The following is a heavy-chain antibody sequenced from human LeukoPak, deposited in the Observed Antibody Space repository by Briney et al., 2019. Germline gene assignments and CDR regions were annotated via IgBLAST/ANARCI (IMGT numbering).Heavy chain of an antibody. CDR1: GFTFSSYG. CDR3: AGGSSTSCQYNWFDP. D-gene: IGHD2-2*01. V-gene: IGHV3-30*19. J-gene: IGHJ5*02. Sequence: GGSLRLSCAASGFTFSSYGMHWVRQAPGKGLEWVAVISYDGSNKYYADSVKGRFTISRDNSKNTLYLQMNSLRAEDTAVYYCAGGSSTSCQYNWFDPWGQGTLVTVSS. CDR2: ISYDGSNK.